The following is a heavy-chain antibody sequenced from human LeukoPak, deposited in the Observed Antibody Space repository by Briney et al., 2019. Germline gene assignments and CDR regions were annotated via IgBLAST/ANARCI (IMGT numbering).Heavy chain of an antibody. CDR1: GFTFNNYN. V-gene: IGHV3-21*01. J-gene: IGHJ3*02. CDR3: ARPTWSYNAFDI. D-gene: IGHD2-15*01. Sequence: GGSLRLSCTASGFTFNNYNLNWVRQAPGKGLEWVSSISSSSTYIYYADSVKGRFTVPRDNAKSSVYLQMNSLRSEDTAVYYCARPTWSYNAFDIWGRGTLVTVSS. CDR2: ISSSSTYI.